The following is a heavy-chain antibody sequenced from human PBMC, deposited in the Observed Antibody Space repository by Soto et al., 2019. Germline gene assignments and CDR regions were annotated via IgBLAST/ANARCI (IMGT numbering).Heavy chain of an antibody. D-gene: IGHD3-3*01. CDR1: GFTFSSYA. CDR3: AKEGFLSVLRFLEWLPMDV. Sequence: GGSLGLSCAASGFTFSSYAMNWVRQAPGKGLEWVSAISGSGGSTYYADSVKGRFTISRDNSKNTLYLQMNSLRAEDTAVYYCAKEGFLSVLRFLEWLPMDVWGQGTTVTVSS. J-gene: IGHJ6*02. V-gene: IGHV3-23*01. CDR2: ISGSGGST.